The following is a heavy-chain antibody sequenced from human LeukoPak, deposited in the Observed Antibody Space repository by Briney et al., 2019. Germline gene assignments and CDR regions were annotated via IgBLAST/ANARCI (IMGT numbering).Heavy chain of an antibody. CDR3: ARSAR. Sequence: GGSLRLSCAASGFTFSSYSMNWVRQAPGKGLEWVANINQDGSAQYYVDSVKGRFTISRDNAKSSLYLQMNSLRAEDTAVYYCARSARWGQGTLVTVSS. J-gene: IGHJ4*02. V-gene: IGHV3-7*01. CDR1: GFTFSSYS. CDR2: INQDGSAQ.